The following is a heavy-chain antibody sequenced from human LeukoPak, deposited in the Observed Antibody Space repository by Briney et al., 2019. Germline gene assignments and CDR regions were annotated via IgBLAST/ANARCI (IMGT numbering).Heavy chain of an antibody. Sequence: GGSLRPSCAASGFTFSTYVMQWVRQAPGKGLEYVSAITGDGGYTYYANSVKGRFTISRDNSKKTLYLQMRSLRADDMAVYYCARVSTNDRRNAFDIWGGGTRVTVSS. CDR1: GFTFSTYV. D-gene: IGHD2-8*01. CDR2: ITGDGGYT. V-gene: IGHV3-64*01. CDR3: ARVSTNDRRNAFDI. J-gene: IGHJ3*02.